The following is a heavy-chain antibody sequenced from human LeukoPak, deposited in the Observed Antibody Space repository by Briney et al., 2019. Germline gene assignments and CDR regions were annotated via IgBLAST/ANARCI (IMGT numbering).Heavy chain of an antibody. CDR3: ARDLSGVTGYTYGRGIDY. Sequence: GGSLRLSCEASGFTFSSYRMSWVRQAPGKGLEWVANIKKDGSEKYYVDSVKGRFTISRDNAKTSLYLQMNSLRAEDTAVYYCARDLSGVTGYTYGRGIDYWGQGTLVTVSS. J-gene: IGHJ4*02. D-gene: IGHD5-18*01. CDR1: GFTFSSYR. V-gene: IGHV3-7*01. CDR2: IKKDGSEK.